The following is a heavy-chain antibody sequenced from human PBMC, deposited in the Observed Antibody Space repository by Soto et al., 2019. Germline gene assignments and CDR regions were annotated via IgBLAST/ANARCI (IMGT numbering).Heavy chain of an antibody. CDR1: GYSFTSYL. CDR2: IYPGDSDT. V-gene: IGHV5-51*01. CDR3: ARMEGGPFDY. J-gene: IGHJ4*02. D-gene: IGHD3-16*01. Sequence: GESLKIYCKGSGYSFTSYLLAWVRQMPGKGLEWMGSIYPGDSDTRYSPSFQGQVAISADKSISTAYLQWSSLKASDTAMYYCARMEGGPFDYWGQGALVTVSS.